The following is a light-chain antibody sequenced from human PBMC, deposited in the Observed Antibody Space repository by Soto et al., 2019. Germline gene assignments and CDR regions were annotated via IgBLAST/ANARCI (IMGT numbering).Light chain of an antibody. CDR3: QQYNDWPPIT. CDR2: DAS. Sequence: ERVMMQSAATLSVSPGERATLFFRASQSVSSNLAWYQQKPGQAPRLLIYDASTRATVIPARFSGSGSGTEFTLTISSLQSEAFAVYYCQQYNDWPPITFGQGTRLEI. V-gene: IGKV3-15*01. CDR1: QSVSSN. J-gene: IGKJ5*01.